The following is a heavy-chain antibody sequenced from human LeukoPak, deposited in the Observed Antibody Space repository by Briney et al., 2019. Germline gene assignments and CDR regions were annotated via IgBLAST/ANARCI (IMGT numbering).Heavy chain of an antibody. CDR3: ARGGYKYDSSGYYSDY. D-gene: IGHD3-22*01. J-gene: IGHJ4*02. Sequence: ASVKVSCKASGYTFTIYGISWVRQAPGQGLEWMGWISAYNGNTNYAQKLQGRVTMTTDTSTSTAYMELRSLRSDDTAVYYCARGGYKYDSSGYYSDYWGQGTLVTVSP. V-gene: IGHV1-18*01. CDR2: ISAYNGNT. CDR1: GYTFTIYG.